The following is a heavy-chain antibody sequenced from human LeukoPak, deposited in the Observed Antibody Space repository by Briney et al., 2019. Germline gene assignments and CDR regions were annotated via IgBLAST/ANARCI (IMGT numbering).Heavy chain of an antibody. CDR1: GYTFTGYY. Sequence: AASVKVSCKASGYTFTGYYMHWVRQAPGQGLEWMGWINPNSGGTDYAQKFQGRVTMTRDTSISTAYMELSRLRSDDTAVYYCARETEYSYVNWFDPWGQGTLVTVSS. CDR3: ARETEYSYVNWFDP. J-gene: IGHJ5*02. V-gene: IGHV1-2*02. D-gene: IGHD5-18*01. CDR2: INPNSGGT.